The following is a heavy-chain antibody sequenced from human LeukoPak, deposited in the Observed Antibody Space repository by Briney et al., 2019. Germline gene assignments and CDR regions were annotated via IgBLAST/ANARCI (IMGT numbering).Heavy chain of an antibody. CDR3: ASLVAATPGWFDP. CDR2: IYYSGGT. D-gene: IGHD2-15*01. Sequence: PSETLSLTCTVSGGSISSYYWSWIRQPPGKGLEWIGYIYYSGGTYYNPSLKSRVTISVDTSKNQFSLKLSSVTAADTAVYYCASLVAATPGWFDPWGQGTLVTVSS. V-gene: IGHV4-59*06. CDR1: GGSISSYY. J-gene: IGHJ5*02.